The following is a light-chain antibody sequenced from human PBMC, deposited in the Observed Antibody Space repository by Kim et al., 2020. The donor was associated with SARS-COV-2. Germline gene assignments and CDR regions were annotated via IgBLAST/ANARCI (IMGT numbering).Light chain of an antibody. Sequence: EIVLTQSPGTLSLSPGERVTLSCRASQSVNSGYLAWFQQNPGQAPRPLIYGTSKRATGIPDRFSGSGSGTDFTLTISRLEPEDFAVYYCQQYHRSPHTFGQGTKLEI. J-gene: IGKJ2*01. CDR3: QQYHRSPHT. V-gene: IGKV3-20*01. CDR2: GTS. CDR1: QSVNSGY.